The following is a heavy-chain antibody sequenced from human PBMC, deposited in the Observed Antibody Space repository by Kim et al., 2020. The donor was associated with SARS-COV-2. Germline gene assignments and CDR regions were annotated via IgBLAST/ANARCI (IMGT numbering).Heavy chain of an antibody. V-gene: IGHV3-48*03. CDR2: ISSSGSTI. J-gene: IGHJ5*02. CDR1: GFTFSSYE. D-gene: IGHD3-16*02. CDR3: ARGDYVWGSYRYGSYNWFGP. Sequence: GGSLRLSCAASGFTFSSYEMNWVRQAPGKGLEWVSYISSSGSTIYYAASVKGRFTISRDNANTSLYLQMNSLRAEDTAVYYCARGDYVWGSYRYGSYNWFGPWGQGTLVTVSS.